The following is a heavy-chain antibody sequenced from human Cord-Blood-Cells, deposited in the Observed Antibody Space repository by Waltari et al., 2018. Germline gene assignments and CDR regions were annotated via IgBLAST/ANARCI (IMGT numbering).Heavy chain of an antibody. Sequence: QVQLQESGPGLVKPSETLSLTCTVSGGSISSYYWSWIRQPPGKGLGWIGYIYYSGSTNYNPSLKSRVTISGDTSKNQFSLKLSSVTAADTAVYYCARQRNGDYVFDYWGQGTLVTVSS. V-gene: IGHV4-59*08. CDR2: IYYSGST. CDR1: GGSISSYY. D-gene: IGHD4-17*01. J-gene: IGHJ4*02. CDR3: ARQRNGDYVFDY.